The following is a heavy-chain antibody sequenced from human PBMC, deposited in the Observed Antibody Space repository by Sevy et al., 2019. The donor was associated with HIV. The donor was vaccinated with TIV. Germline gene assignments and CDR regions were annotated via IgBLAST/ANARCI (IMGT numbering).Heavy chain of an antibody. V-gene: IGHV1-8*02. CDR2: MSPKSGST. Sequence: ASVKVSCKASGDTFSTYDINWVRQAPRQGLEWMGWMSPKSGSTGFAQKFQGRLTMSRDTSINTAYMELSSLRSEDTAVYYCASGGSGEVRNYGYYYYGMDVWGQGTTVTVSS. CDR1: GDTFSTYD. J-gene: IGHJ6*02. CDR3: ASGGSGEVRNYGYYYYGMDV. D-gene: IGHD1-7*01.